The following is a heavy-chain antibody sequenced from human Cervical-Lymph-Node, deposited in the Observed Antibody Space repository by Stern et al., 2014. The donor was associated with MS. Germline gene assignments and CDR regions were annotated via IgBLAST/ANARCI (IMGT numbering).Heavy chain of an antibody. D-gene: IGHD6-19*01. J-gene: IGHJ5*02. CDR1: GGSISSGSYY. V-gene: IGHV4-61*02. CDR2: IYTNGSP. Sequence: QLQLQESGPGLVKPSQTLSLTCTVSGGSISSGSYYWSWIRQPAGKGLEWIGRIYTNGSPKYKPSLKSRFPISVKMPKTHFSLKLSSVTAADTAVYYCAREAVAADNNWFDPWGQGTLVTVSS. CDR3: AREAVAADNNWFDP.